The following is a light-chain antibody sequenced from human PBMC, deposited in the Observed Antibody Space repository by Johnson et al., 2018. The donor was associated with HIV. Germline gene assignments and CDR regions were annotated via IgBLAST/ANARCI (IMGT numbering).Light chain of an antibody. CDR1: SSNIESDY. J-gene: IGLJ1*01. CDR2: DNN. Sequence: QSVLTQAPSVSAAPGQKVDISCSGSSSNIESDYVSWYQQLPGTAPKLLIYDNNKRPSGIPDRFSGSKSGTSATLGITGLQTGDEADYYCGTWASSLRAEVFGTGTKGPVL. CDR3: GTWASSLRAEV. V-gene: IGLV1-51*01.